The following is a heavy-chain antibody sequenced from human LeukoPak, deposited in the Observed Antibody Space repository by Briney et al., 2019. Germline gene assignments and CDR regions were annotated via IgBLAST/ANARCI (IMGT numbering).Heavy chain of an antibody. CDR2: ISASGGST. D-gene: IGHD3-22*01. V-gene: IGHV3-23*01. CDR1: GFTFSSSA. Sequence: PGGSLRLSCAASGFTFSSSAMSWVRQVPGKGLEWVSGISASGGSTSYADSVRGRFTISRDNAKNSLYLQMNSLRAEDTAVYYCARGSDYYDSSGYYPAYWGQGTLVTVSS. CDR3: ARGSDYYDSSGYYPAY. J-gene: IGHJ4*02.